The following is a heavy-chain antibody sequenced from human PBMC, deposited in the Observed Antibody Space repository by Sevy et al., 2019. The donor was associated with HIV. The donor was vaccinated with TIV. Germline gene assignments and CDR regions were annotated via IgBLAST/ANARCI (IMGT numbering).Heavy chain of an antibody. Sequence: GGSLRLSCVASGFTFDDYAMHWVRQAPGKGLEWVSGISWDSVRIGYAVSVKGRVTIFRDRAKNSLYLQMNSLRPEDMALYYCTKGDSGCPGCALDIWGQGTMVTGS. D-gene: IGHD1-26*01. V-gene: IGHV3-9*03. CDR3: TKGDSGCPGCALDI. CDR1: GFTFDDYA. CDR2: ISWDSVRI. J-gene: IGHJ3*02.